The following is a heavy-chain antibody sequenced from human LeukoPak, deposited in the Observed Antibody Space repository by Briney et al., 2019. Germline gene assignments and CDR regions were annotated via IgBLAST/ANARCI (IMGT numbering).Heavy chain of an antibody. CDR3: ARGPYYYDSSGYYQLIGPFDY. V-gene: IGHV4-30-2*01. D-gene: IGHD3-22*01. CDR2: IYHSGST. Sequence: SQTLSLTCAVSGGSISSGGYSWSWIRQPPGKGLEWIGYIYHSGSTYYNPSLKSRVTISVDRSKNQFSLKLSSVTAADTAVYYCARGPYYYDSSGYYQLIGPFDYWGQGTPVTVSS. J-gene: IGHJ4*02. CDR1: GGSISSGGYS.